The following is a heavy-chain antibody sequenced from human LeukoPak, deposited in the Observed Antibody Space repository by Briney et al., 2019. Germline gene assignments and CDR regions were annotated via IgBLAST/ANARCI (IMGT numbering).Heavy chain of an antibody. J-gene: IGHJ4*02. V-gene: IGHV4-31*03. CDR1: GGSISSGGYY. D-gene: IGHD6-19*01. CDR2: IYYSGST. Sequence: PSETLSLTCTVSGGSISSGGYYWSWIRQHPGKGLEWIGYIYYSGSTYYNPSLKSRVTISVDTSKNQFSLKLSSVTAADTAVYYCARGRIAVAGARGFDYWGQGTLVTVSS. CDR3: ARGRIAVAGARGFDY.